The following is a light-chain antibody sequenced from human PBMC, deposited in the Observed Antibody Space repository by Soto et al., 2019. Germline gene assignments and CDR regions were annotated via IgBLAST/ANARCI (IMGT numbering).Light chain of an antibody. V-gene: IGKV1-5*03. J-gene: IGKJ1*01. CDR3: QQYNCHSEE. Sequence: IRISQSQVTLSTSLAHIVKITCRASQTISSWLAWYQQKPGKAPKLLIYKASTLKSGVPSRFSGSGSGTEFTLTISSLQPDDFATYYCQQYNCHSEEFGQGANVDIK. CDR1: QTISSW. CDR2: KAS.